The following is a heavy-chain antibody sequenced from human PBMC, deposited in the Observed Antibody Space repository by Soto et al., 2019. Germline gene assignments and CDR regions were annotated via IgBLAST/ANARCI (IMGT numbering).Heavy chain of an antibody. V-gene: IGHV1-69*02. CDR1: GGTFSSYT. J-gene: IGHJ4*02. D-gene: IGHD5-12*01. CDR3: ARGRTYSGYYLGHVDY. CDR2: IIPILGIA. Sequence: QVQLVQSGAEVKKPGSSVKVSCKASGGTFSSYTISWVRQAPGQGLEWMGRIIPILGIANYAQKFQGRVTITADKSTSTAYMELSSLRSEDTAVYYCARGRTYSGYYLGHVDYWGQGTLVTVSS.